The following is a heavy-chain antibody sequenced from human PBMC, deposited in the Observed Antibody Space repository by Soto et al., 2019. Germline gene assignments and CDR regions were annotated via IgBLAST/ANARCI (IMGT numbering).Heavy chain of an antibody. D-gene: IGHD3-10*01. CDR3: ARGNPQLRGGFDF. CDR2: VYYGGTA. CDR1: GASLSSGGYS. Sequence: NPSETLSLTGSASGASLSSGGYSWSWFRRPPGKALEWIAYVYYGGTASYNPSLKSRVTISVVSSKNQFSLTVKSVTAANTAAYLCARGNPQLRGGFDFWGRGTQGTVSS. J-gene: IGHJ4*02. V-gene: IGHV4-30-2*01.